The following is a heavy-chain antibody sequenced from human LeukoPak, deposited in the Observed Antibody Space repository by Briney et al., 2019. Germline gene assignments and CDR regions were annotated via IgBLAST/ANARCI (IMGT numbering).Heavy chain of an antibody. CDR2: IFYSGST. Sequence: SETLSLTCTVSGGSISSGDYYWSWIRQPPGKGPEWIGYIFYSGSTYYTPSLKSRVTISVDTSKNQFSLKLSSVTAADTAVYYCARDSSYGPVDYWGQGTLVTVSS. CDR3: ARDSSYGPVDY. CDR1: GGSISSGDYY. D-gene: IGHD5-18*01. V-gene: IGHV4-30-4*08. J-gene: IGHJ4*02.